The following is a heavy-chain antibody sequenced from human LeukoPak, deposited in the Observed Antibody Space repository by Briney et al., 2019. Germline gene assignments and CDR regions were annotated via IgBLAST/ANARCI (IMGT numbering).Heavy chain of an antibody. J-gene: IGHJ6*02. CDR2: INPNSGGT. Sequence: ASVKVSCKASGYTFTGYYMHWVRQAPGQGLEWMGWINPNSGGTNYAQKFQGWVTMTRDTSISTAYMELSRLRSDDTAVYYCARAPRDFWSGHPYYGMDVWGQGTTVTVS. CDR3: ARAPRDFWSGHPYYGMDV. V-gene: IGHV1-2*04. D-gene: IGHD3-3*01. CDR1: GYTFTGYY.